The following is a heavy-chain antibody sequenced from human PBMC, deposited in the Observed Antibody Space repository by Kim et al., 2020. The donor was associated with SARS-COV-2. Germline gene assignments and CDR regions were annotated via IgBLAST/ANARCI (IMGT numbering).Heavy chain of an antibody. V-gene: IGHV1-69*13. D-gene: IGHD3-10*01. CDR2: IIPIFGTA. Sequence: SVKVSCKASGGTFSSYAISWVRQAPGQGLEWMGGIIPIFGTANYAQKFQGRVTITADESTSTAYMELSSLRSEDTAVYYCARAGPLDYYGSGSYYNGGLGWFDPWGQGTLVTVSS. CDR1: GGTFSSYA. CDR3: ARAGPLDYYGSGSYYNGGLGWFDP. J-gene: IGHJ5*02.